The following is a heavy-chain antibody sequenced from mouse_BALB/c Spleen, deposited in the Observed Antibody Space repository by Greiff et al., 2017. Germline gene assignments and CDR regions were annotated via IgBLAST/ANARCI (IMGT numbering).Heavy chain of an antibody. V-gene: IGHV7-3*02. CDR1: GFTFTDYY. J-gene: IGHJ2*01. CDR2: IRNKANGYTT. Sequence: EVKLVESGGGLVQPGGSLRLSCATSGFTFTDYYMSWVRQPPGKALEWLGFIRNKANGYTTEYSASVKGRFTISRDNSQSILYLQMNTLRAEDSATYYCARRGYFDYWGQGTTLTVSS. CDR3: ARRGYFDY.